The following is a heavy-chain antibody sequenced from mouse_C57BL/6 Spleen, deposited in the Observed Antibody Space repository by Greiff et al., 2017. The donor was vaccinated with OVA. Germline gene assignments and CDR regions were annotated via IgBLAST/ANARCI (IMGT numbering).Heavy chain of an antibody. CDR2: IDPETGGT. D-gene: IGHD1-1*01. J-gene: IGHJ2*01. V-gene: IGHV1-15*01. CDR1: GYTFTDYE. CDR3: SSGLYYYGSSYFDY. Sequence: QVQLQQSGAELVRPGASVTLSCKASGYTFTDYEMHWVKQTPVHGLEWIGAIDPETGGTAYNQKFKGKAILTADKSSSTAYMELRSLTSEDSAVYYYSSGLYYYGSSYFDYWGQGTTLTVSS.